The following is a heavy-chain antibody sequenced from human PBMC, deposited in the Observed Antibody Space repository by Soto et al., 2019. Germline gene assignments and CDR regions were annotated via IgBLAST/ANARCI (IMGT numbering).Heavy chain of an antibody. CDR2: FYYSGST. V-gene: IGHV4-39*01. Sequence: ETLSLTCTVSGGSISSSSYYWGWIRQPPGKGLEWIGSFYYSGSTYYNPSLKSRVTISVDTSKNQFSLKLSSVTAADTAVYYCARQHPGDDGDYVGAFDIWGQGTMVTVSS. D-gene: IGHD4-17*01. CDR3: ARQHPGDDGDYVGAFDI. J-gene: IGHJ3*02. CDR1: GGSISSSSYY.